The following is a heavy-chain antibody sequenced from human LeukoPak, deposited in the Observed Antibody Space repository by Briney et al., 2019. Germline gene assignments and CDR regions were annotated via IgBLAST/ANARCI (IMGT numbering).Heavy chain of an antibody. Sequence: SETLSLTCAVYGGSFSGYYWSWIRQPPGKGLEWIGEINHSGSTNYNPSLKSRVTISVDTSKNQFSLKLSSVTAADTAVYYCARNRGYSYGYIPIDYWGQGTLVTVSS. CDR2: INHSGST. CDR1: GGSFSGYY. D-gene: IGHD5-18*01. V-gene: IGHV4-34*01. J-gene: IGHJ4*02. CDR3: ARNRGYSYGYIPIDY.